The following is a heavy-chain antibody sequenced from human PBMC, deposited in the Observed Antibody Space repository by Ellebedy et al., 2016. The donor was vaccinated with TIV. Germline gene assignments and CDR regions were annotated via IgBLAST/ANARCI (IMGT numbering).Heavy chain of an antibody. J-gene: IGHJ4*02. Sequence: PGGSLRLSCTASGLPLDHCNMNWVRQAPGKGLEWVSSISGNGLHVKYTDLVQGRFTISRDNAKNTQYLQMNSLRVEDTAVYYCARDLSGDDLGIDYWGQGTLVTVSS. CDR3: ARDLSGDDLGIDY. CDR1: GLPLDHCN. V-gene: IGHV3-21*01. CDR2: ISGNGLHV. D-gene: IGHD5-12*01.